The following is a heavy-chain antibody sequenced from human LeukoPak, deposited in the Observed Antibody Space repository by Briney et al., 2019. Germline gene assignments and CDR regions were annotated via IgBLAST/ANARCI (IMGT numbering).Heavy chain of an antibody. CDR3: ASPMSRLWSAPNIY. CDR1: GFTFSSYS. D-gene: IGHD3-3*01. Sequence: GGSLRLSCAASGFTFSSYSMSWVRQDPGKGLEWVSSISSSSYIYYADSLKGRVTISRDNAKNSLYLHMNCLRAEDTAVYYCASPMSRLWSAPNIYWGQGTLVTVSS. V-gene: IGHV3-21*01. CDR2: ISSSSYI. J-gene: IGHJ4*02.